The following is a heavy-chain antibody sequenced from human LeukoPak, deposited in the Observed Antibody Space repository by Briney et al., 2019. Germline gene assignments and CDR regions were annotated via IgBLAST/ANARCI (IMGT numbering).Heavy chain of an antibody. CDR2: IYIFSGST. V-gene: IGHV4-59*08. D-gene: IGHD2-15*01. J-gene: IGHJ5*02. CDR1: GGSISSYY. CDR3: ARVDGSCSGGSCPSGNWFDP. Sequence: PSETLSLTCTVSGGSISSYYWSWIRQPPGKGLEWIGRIYIFSGSTNYNPSLKSRVTISVDTSKNQFSLKLTSVTAADTAVYYCARVDGSCSGGSCPSGNWFDPWGQGTLVTVSS.